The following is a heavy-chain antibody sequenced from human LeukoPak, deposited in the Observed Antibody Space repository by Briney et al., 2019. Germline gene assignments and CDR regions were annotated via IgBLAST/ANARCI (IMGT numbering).Heavy chain of an antibody. V-gene: IGHV4-39*07. CDR3: ARGSATGLAY. CDR2: IYYSGST. Sequence: SETLSLTCTVSGGSISSSSYYWGWIRQPPGKGLEWIGSIYYSGSTNYNPSLKSRLTISVDTSKNQFSLKLSSVTAADTAVYYCARGSATGLAYWGQGTLVTVSS. CDR1: GGSISSSSYY. D-gene: IGHD1-1*01. J-gene: IGHJ4*02.